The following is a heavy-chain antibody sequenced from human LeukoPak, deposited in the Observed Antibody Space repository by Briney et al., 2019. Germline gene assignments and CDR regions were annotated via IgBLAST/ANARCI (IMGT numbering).Heavy chain of an antibody. CDR1: GVSISSYY. Sequence: SETLSLTCTVSGVSISSYYWSWIRQPPGKGLECIGYIYYSGSTNYNPSLKSRVTISADTYKNQFSLKLSSVTDADSAVYYCGREPRVDTAMVKGYFDYWGQGTLVSVSS. J-gene: IGHJ4*02. CDR2: IYYSGST. V-gene: IGHV4-59*01. CDR3: GREPRVDTAMVKGYFDY. D-gene: IGHD5-18*01.